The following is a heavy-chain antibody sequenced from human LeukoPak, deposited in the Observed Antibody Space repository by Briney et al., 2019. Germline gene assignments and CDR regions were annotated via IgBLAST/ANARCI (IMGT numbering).Heavy chain of an antibody. CDR2: ISWNSGSI. CDR1: GFTFDDYA. Sequence: PGGPLRLSCAASGFTFDDYAMHWVRQAPGKGLEWVSGISWNSGSIGYADSGKGRFTISRDNAKNSLYLQMNSLRAEDTALYYCAKASLGYCSGGSCFFDYWGQGTLVTVSS. CDR3: AKASLGYCSGGSCFFDY. D-gene: IGHD2-15*01. J-gene: IGHJ4*02. V-gene: IGHV3-9*01.